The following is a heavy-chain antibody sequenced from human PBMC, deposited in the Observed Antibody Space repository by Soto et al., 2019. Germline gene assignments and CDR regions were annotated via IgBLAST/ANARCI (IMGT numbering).Heavy chain of an antibody. V-gene: IGHV1-24*01. CDR2: FDPEDGET. Sequence: ASVKVSCKVSGYTLTELSMHWVRQAPGKGLEWMGGFDPEDGETIYAQKFQGRVTMTEDTSTDTAYMELSSLRSEDTAVYYCATGYPRYFDWLLAYWGQGSRVNVSS. J-gene: IGHJ4*02. D-gene: IGHD3-9*01. CDR1: GYTLTELS. CDR3: ATGYPRYFDWLLAY.